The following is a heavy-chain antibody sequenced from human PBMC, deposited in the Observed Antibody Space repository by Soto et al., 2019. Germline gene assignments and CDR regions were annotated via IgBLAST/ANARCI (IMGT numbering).Heavy chain of an antibody. Sequence: ASVKVSCKASGYTFTSYDINWVRQATGQGLEWMGWMNPNSGNTGYAQKFQGRVTMTRKTSISTAHMELSSLRSEDTAVYYCARGRPSGWLFLGYHYWGQGTLVTVSS. CDR2: MNPNSGNT. CDR3: ARGRPSGWLFLGYHY. J-gene: IGHJ4*02. V-gene: IGHV1-8*01. D-gene: IGHD3-9*01. CDR1: GYTFTSYD.